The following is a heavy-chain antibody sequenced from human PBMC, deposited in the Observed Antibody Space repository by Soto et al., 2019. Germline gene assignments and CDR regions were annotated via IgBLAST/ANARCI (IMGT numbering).Heavy chain of an antibody. D-gene: IGHD2-15*01. V-gene: IGHV3-23*01. CDR2: ISGSGGST. CDR1: GFTFISYA. J-gene: IGHJ6*02. Sequence: GSLRLSCAASGFTFISYAMTWVLQAPGKGLEWVSVISGSGGSTYFADSVKGRFTISRDNSKNTLYLQMNSLRAEDTAVYYCAKARMPYYYYHMDVWGQGTTATVSS. CDR3: AKARMPYYYYHMDV.